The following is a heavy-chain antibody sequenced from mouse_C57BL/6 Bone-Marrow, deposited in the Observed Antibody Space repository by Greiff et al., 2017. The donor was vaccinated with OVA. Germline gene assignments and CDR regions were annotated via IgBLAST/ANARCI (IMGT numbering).Heavy chain of an antibody. CDR1: GYTFTDYY. CDR3: AQIYVDYFDY. D-gene: IGHD1-1*01. J-gene: IGHJ2*01. Sequence: VQLQQSGPELVKPGASLNTSCKASGYTFTDYYMNWVKQSHGKSLEWIGDINPNNGGTSYNQKFKGKATLTVDKSSSTAYMELRSLTSEDSAVYYCAQIYVDYFDYWGQGTTLTVSS. CDR2: INPNNGGT. V-gene: IGHV1-26*01.